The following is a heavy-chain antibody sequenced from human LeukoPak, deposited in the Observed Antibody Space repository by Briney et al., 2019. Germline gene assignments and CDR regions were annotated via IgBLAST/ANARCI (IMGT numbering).Heavy chain of an antibody. V-gene: IGHV5-51*01. Sequence: GESLKIFCKGSGYSSSTHWIAWVRQMPGKGLEWMGIIYPGDSDTRYSPSFQGQFTISADKSISTAYLQWSSLKASDSAIYYCAGAAAGTAIDSWGQGTLVTVSS. D-gene: IGHD6-13*01. CDR1: GYSSSTHW. J-gene: IGHJ4*02. CDR3: AGAAAGTAIDS. CDR2: IYPGDSDT.